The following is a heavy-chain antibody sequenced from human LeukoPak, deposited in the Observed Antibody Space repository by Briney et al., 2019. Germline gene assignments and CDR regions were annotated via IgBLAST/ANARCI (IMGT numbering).Heavy chain of an antibody. J-gene: IGHJ6*02. CDR1: GFTFSSYG. D-gene: IGHD4-17*01. V-gene: IGHV3-30*18. CDR3: AKEGREDGDYPYGMDV. CDR2: ISYDGSNK. Sequence: PGRSLRLSCAASGFTFSSYGMHWVRQAPGKGLEWVAVISYDGSNKYYADSVKGRFTISRDNSKNTLYLQMNSLGAEDTAVYYCAKEGREDGDYPYGMDVWGQGTTVTVSS.